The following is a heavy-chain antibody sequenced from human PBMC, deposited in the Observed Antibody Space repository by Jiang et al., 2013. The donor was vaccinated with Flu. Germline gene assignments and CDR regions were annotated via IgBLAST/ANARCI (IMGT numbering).Heavy chain of an antibody. Sequence: MHWVRQAPGKGLEWVAFIRYDGSNKYYADSVKGRFTISRDNSKNTLYLQMNSLRAEDTAVYYCAKTLTTVTTEGTMGAFDIWGQGTMVTVSS. CDR2: IRYDGSNK. CDR3: AKTLTTVTTEGTMGAFDI. J-gene: IGHJ3*02. D-gene: IGHD4-17*01. V-gene: IGHV3-30*02.